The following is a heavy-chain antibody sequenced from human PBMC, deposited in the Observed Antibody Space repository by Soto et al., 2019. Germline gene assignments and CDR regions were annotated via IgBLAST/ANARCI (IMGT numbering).Heavy chain of an antibody. CDR2: ISASGART. Sequence: EVQLLESGGNLVQPGGSLRLSCAASGFTFRNYAMSWVRQAPGAGLELVSGISASGARTYYAESVKGRFTISRDNSKDTLVLQMNSLRAEDTALYYCAKDPNGDYVGAFDIWGRGTMVTVSS. J-gene: IGHJ3*02. CDR1: GFTFRNYA. D-gene: IGHD4-17*01. V-gene: IGHV3-23*01. CDR3: AKDPNGDYVGAFDI.